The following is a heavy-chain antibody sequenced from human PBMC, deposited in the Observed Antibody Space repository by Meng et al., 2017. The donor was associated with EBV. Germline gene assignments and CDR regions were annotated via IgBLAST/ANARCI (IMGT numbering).Heavy chain of an antibody. J-gene: IGHJ5*02. Sequence: QVQPVQSGAEVKKPGASVKVYFTPSGYTFTSYGISWVRQPPGQGLEWMGWISAYNGNTNYAQKLQGRVTMTTDTSTSTAYMELRSLRSDDTAVYYCARIVLDSYGSHGWFDPWGQGTLVTVSS. V-gene: IGHV1-18*01. CDR1: GYTFTSYG. CDR3: ARIVLDSYGSHGWFDP. D-gene: IGHD5-18*01. CDR2: ISAYNGNT.